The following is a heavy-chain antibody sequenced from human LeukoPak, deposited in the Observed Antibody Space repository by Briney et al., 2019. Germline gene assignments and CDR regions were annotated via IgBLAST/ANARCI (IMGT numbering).Heavy chain of an antibody. Sequence: GGSLRLSCAASGFTFSSYSMNWVRQAPGKGLEWVANIKHDGSGKYYVDSLKGRFTISRDNAINSLYLQMNSLRAEDTAVYYCARAYYDSSGYYYVYFDYWGQGTLVTVSS. D-gene: IGHD3-22*01. CDR2: IKHDGSGK. CDR3: ARAYYDSSGYYYVYFDY. J-gene: IGHJ4*02. CDR1: GFTFSSYS. V-gene: IGHV3-7*01.